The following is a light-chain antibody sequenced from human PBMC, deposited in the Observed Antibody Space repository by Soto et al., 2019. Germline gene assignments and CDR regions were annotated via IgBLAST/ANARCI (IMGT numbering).Light chain of an antibody. CDR3: QVWDSSSDHLYV. J-gene: IGLJ1*01. CDR1: NIGTKS. Sequence: SYELTQPPSVSVAPGKTARITCGGNNIGTKSVHWYQQRPGQAPVLVMYHDSDRPSGIPERFSGSNSGNTATLTISTVEAGDEADYYCQVWDSSSDHLYVFGSGTKVTVL. CDR2: HDS. V-gene: IGLV3-21*04.